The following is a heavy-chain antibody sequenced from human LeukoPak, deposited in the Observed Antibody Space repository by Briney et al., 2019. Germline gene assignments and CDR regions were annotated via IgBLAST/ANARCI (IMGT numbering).Heavy chain of an antibody. D-gene: IGHD6-6*01. CDR2: IIPILGIA. J-gene: IGHJ5*02. Sequence: ASVKVSCKASGGTFSSYAISWVRQAPGQGLEWMGRIIPILGIANYAQKFQGRVTITADKSTSTAYMELSSLRSEDTAVYYCARVRYSSSPSGFDPWGQGTLVTVSS. CDR1: GGTFSSYA. CDR3: ARVRYSSSPSGFDP. V-gene: IGHV1-69*04.